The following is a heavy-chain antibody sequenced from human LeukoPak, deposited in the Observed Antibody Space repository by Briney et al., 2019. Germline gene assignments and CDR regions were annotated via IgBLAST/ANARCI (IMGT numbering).Heavy chain of an antibody. CDR2: ISGSGGST. Sequence: PGGSLRLSCAASGFTFSSYAMSWVRQAPGKGLEWVSAISGSGGSTYYADSVKGRFTISRDNSKNTLYLQMNSLRAADTAVYYCASIVVVPAAIPGWFDPWGKGTLVTVSS. D-gene: IGHD2-2*02. J-gene: IGHJ5*02. V-gene: IGHV3-23*01. CDR1: GFTFSSYA. CDR3: ASIVVVPAAIPGWFDP.